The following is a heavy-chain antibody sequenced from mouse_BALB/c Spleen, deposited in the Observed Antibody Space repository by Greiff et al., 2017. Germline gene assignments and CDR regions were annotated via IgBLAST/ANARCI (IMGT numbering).Heavy chain of an antibody. V-gene: IGHV1-54*01. Sequence: VQLQQSGAELVRPGTSVKVSCKASGYAFTNYLIEWVKQRPGQGLEWIGVINPGSGGTNYNEKFKGKATLTADKSSSTAYMQLSSLTSDDSAVYLCARSGYYGSSLYAMDYWGQGTSVTVSS. CDR2: INPGSGGT. CDR3: ARSGYYGSSLYAMDY. CDR1: GYAFTNYL. J-gene: IGHJ4*01. D-gene: IGHD1-1*01.